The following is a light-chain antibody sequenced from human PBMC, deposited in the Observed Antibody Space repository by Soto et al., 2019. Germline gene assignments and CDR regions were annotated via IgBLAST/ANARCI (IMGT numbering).Light chain of an antibody. CDR1: QSVSSY. CDR3: QQRSDWPST. CDR2: DAS. V-gene: IGKV3-11*01. Sequence: EIVLTQSPATLSLSPGERATLSCRSSQSVSSYLAWYQQKPGQAPRLLIYDASNRATGIPARFSGSGSGTDFTLTISSLEPDDFAVYYSQQRSDWPSTFGGGTKVQIK. J-gene: IGKJ4*01.